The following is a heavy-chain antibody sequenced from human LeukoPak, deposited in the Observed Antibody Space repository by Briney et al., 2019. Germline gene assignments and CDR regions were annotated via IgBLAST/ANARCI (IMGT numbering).Heavy chain of an antibody. Sequence: GGSLRLSCATSGFTVSSNYMSWVRQAPGKGLEWVSVIYDSDTTYFADSVKGRFLISTDPSKNTVDLQMNSLRVEDTAVYYCAGRRSSGWYAYWGQGTLVTVSS. CDR3: AGRRSSGWYAY. D-gene: IGHD6-19*01. V-gene: IGHV3-53*01. CDR1: GFTVSSNY. CDR2: IYDSDTT. J-gene: IGHJ4*02.